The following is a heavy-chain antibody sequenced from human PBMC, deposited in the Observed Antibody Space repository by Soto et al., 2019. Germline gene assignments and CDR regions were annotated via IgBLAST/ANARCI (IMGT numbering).Heavy chain of an antibody. J-gene: IGHJ4*02. CDR2: IVVGSGNT. V-gene: IGHV1-58*01. CDR1: TFTFTSSA. CDR3: ATHREGATYYFDY. Sequence: QMQLVQSVPEVKKPGTSVKVSCKASTFTFTSSAVQWVRQARGQLLEWIGWIVVGSGNTKYAQNFQERVTITRDMSSVTAYLELSSLRSEDTAVYYCATHREGATYYFDYWGQGTLLTVSS. D-gene: IGHD1-26*01.